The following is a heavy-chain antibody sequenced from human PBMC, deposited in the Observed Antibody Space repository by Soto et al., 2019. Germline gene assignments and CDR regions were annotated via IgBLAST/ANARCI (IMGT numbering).Heavy chain of an antibody. CDR1: GYPFSIFG. D-gene: IGHD4-17*01. CDR2: ISNNNRNT. CDR3: ARAGATVTLYFDY. V-gene: IGHV1-18*01. J-gene: IGHJ4*01. Sequence: VASVKVSCKASGYPFSIFGISWVRQAPGQGLEWMGWISNNNRNTNYAQKFQGRVTMTTDTSTSTAYMELMSLGSDDTAVYYCARAGATVTLYFDYWG.